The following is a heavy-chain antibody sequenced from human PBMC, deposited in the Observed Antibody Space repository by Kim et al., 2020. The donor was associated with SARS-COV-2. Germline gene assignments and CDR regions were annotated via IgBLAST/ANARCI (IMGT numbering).Heavy chain of an antibody. CDR3: AKMGDILTGYQHPNWFDP. Sequence: GGSLRLSCAASGFTFSSYAMSWVRQAPGKGLEWVSAISGSGGSTYYADSVKGRFTISRDNSKNTLYLQMNSLRAEDTAVYYCAKMGDILTGYQHPNWFDPWGQGTLVTVSS. J-gene: IGHJ5*02. D-gene: IGHD3-9*01. CDR2: ISGSGGST. CDR1: GFTFSSYA. V-gene: IGHV3-23*01.